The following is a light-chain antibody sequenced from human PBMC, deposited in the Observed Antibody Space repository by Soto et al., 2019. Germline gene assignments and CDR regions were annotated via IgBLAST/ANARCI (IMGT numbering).Light chain of an antibody. CDR2: AAS. Sequence: DIQMTQSPSSLSASVGDRVPISCRARQGVGIDLGWYHQKPGKAPKRLIYAASSLQSGFPSRFSGSGSGTHFTLTISSLQAEDGATYLYLQHNSYPNTFRQGTRLGIK. CDR1: QGVGID. CDR3: LQHNSYPNT. V-gene: IGKV1-17*01. J-gene: IGKJ5*01.